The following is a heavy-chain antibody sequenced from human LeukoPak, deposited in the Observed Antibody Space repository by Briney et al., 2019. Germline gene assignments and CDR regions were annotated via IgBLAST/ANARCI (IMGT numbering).Heavy chain of an antibody. J-gene: IGHJ4*02. D-gene: IGHD1-26*01. CDR1: GFTFSNSS. CDR2: ISFSNTTI. V-gene: IGHV3-48*01. Sequence: PGGSLRLSCAASGFTFSNSSVNWVRQSPGKGLEWISYISFSNTTIYYADSVKGRFTISRDKAKNSLYLQMSSLRAEDTAVYYCASGGATSFDYWGQGTLVTVSS. CDR3: ASGGATSFDY.